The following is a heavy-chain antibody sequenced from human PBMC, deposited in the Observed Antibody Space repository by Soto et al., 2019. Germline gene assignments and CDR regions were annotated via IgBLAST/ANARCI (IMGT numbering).Heavy chain of an antibody. CDR3: ASGQSVYQIFAWLPQFAY. CDR1: GGSISSSSYY. D-gene: IGHD3-9*01. J-gene: IGHJ4*02. CDR2: IYYSGST. V-gene: IGHV4-39*01. Sequence: SETLSLTCTVSGGSISSSSYYWGWIRQPPGRGLEWIGSIYYSGSTYYNPSLKSRVTISVDTSKNQFSLKLSSVTAADTAVYYCASGQSVYQIFAWLPQFAYWAKGPLAPVPP.